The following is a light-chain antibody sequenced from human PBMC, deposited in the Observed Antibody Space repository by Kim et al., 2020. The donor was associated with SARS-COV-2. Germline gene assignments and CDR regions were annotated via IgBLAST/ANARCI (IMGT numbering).Light chain of an antibody. Sequence: GQSITIAFTGTSSDVGGYNYVSWYQQHPGKAPQLTIYDVSNRPSGVSNRFSGSKSGNTASLTISGRQAEDEADYYCSSYTSSSTWVFGGGTQLTVL. CDR3: SSYTSSSTWV. J-gene: IGLJ3*02. CDR1: SSDVGGYNY. CDR2: DVS. V-gene: IGLV2-14*03.